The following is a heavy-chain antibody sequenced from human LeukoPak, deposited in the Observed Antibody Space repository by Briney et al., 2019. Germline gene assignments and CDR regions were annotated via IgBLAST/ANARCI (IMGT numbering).Heavy chain of an antibody. Sequence: PGRSLRLSCAASGFTFSSYGMHWVRQAPGKGLEWVAVISYDGSNKYYADSVKGRFTISRDISKNTLYLQMNSLRTEDTAVYYCAKAYSSGFWYFDYWGQGTLVTVSS. CDR2: ISYDGSNK. CDR3: AKAYSSGFWYFDY. CDR1: GFTFSSYG. D-gene: IGHD6-19*01. V-gene: IGHV3-30*18. J-gene: IGHJ4*02.